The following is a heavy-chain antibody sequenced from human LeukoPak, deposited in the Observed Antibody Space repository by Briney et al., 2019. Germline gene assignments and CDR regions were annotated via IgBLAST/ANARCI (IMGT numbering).Heavy chain of an antibody. CDR1: GFTFSNPA. V-gene: IGHV3-23*01. CDR2: ISGSGGGT. Sequence: GGSLRLSCAASGFTFSNPAMSWVRQAPGKGLEWVSTISGSGGGTYYADSVKGRFTTSRDNSKNTLYLQMNSLRAEDTAVYYCAKSGRSVGDLIDYWGQGTLVTVSS. CDR3: AKSGRSVGDLIDY. D-gene: IGHD1-26*01. J-gene: IGHJ4*02.